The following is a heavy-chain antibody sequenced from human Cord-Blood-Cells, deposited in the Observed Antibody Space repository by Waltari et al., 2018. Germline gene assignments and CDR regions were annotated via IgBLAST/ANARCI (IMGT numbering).Heavy chain of an antibody. Sequence: EVQLLESGGGSVQPGGSLRLSCVASGFTFSTSGMIWVRQAPGKGLEWVAAISGSGGSTYYADSVKGRFTISRDNSKNTLYLQMNSLRAEDTAVYYCAKGAYRGSYYKVDYWGQGTLVTVSS. D-gene: IGHD3-10*01. CDR2: ISGSGGST. CDR3: AKGAYRGSYYKVDY. J-gene: IGHJ4*02. V-gene: IGHV3-23*01. CDR1: GFTFSTSG.